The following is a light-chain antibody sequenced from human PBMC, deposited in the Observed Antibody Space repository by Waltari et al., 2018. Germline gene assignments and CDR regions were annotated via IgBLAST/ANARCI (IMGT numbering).Light chain of an antibody. V-gene: IGLV4-69*01. J-gene: IGLJ2*01. Sequence: QLLVTQSPSASASLGASVKLTCTLSSDHTSYAIAWHQHQSEKGPRFLMSVNSDGEKTKGDGIPVRFSGSSSGAERYLTIYSLQSEDEADYYCQTWDTNIVVFGGGTKVTVL. CDR1: SDHTSYA. CDR3: QTWDTNIVV. CDR2: VNSDGEK.